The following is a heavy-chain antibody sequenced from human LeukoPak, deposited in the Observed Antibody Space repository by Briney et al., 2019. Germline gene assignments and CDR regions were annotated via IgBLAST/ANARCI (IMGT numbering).Heavy chain of an antibody. J-gene: IGHJ4*02. D-gene: IGHD6-13*01. V-gene: IGHV3-7*03. Sequence: GGSLRLSCAASGFTLSNLWMSWVRQAPGKGLKWVANIKQDGSDKYYVDSVKGRFTISRDNAKNSLYLQMNSLRAEDTAIYYCATSTAAAGTDWGQGTLVTVSS. CDR3: ATSTAAAGTD. CDR2: IKQDGSDK. CDR1: GFTLSNLW.